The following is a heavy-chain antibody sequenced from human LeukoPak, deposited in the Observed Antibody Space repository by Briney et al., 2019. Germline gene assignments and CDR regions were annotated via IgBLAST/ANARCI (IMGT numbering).Heavy chain of an antibody. V-gene: IGHV4-59*02. CDR1: GGSVSSYY. CDR3: ARGYCSHEICPVLPS. D-gene: IGHD2-15*01. J-gene: IGHJ5*02. CDR2: TSHTDTT. Sequence: SETLSLTCSVSGGSVSSYYWSWVRQTPGKGLEWNGYTSHTDTTAYGPSLRSRVTMSLDTSKNQFSLTLRSVTAADTGVYFCARGYCSHEICPVLPSWGQGILVTVSS.